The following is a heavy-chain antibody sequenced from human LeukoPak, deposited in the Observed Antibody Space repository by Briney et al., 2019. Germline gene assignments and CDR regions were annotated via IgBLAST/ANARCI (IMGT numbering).Heavy chain of an antibody. CDR1: GFTVSSNY. V-gene: IGHV3-53*01. CDR2: IYSGGST. CDR3: ARSWGSGYSSSWYRYYFDY. Sequence: PGGSLRLSCAASGFTVSSNYMSWVRQAPGKGLEWVSVIYSGGSTYYADSVKGRFTISRDNSKNTLYLQMNSLRAEDTAVYYCARSWGSGYSSSWYRYYFDYWGQGTLVTVSS. J-gene: IGHJ4*02. D-gene: IGHD6-13*01.